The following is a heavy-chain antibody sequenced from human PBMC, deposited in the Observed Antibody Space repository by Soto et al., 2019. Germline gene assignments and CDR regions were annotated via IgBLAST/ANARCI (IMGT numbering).Heavy chain of an antibody. CDR3: AREYIVVVVAATVHYGMDV. J-gene: IGHJ6*02. D-gene: IGHD2-15*01. V-gene: IGHV3-30-3*01. Sequence: QVQLVESGGGVVQPGRSLRLSCAASGFTFSSYAMHWLRQAPGKGLEWVAVISYDGSNKYYADSVKGRFTISRDNSKNTLYLQMNSLRAEDTAVYYCAREYIVVVVAATVHYGMDVWGQGTTVTVSS. CDR2: ISYDGSNK. CDR1: GFTFSSYA.